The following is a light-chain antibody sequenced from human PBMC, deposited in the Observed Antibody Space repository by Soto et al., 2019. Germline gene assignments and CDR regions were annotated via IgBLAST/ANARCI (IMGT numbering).Light chain of an antibody. CDR3: SSYTSSNTLV. CDR1: SSDVGGYNY. V-gene: IGLV2-14*01. Sequence: QSVLAQPASVSGSPGQSTIISCTGTSSDVGGYNYVSWYQQHPGKAPKFLIYEVDNRASGVSDRFSGSKSGNTAFLTISGLQAEDEADYYCSSYTSSNTLVFGTGTKLTVL. J-gene: IGLJ1*01. CDR2: EVD.